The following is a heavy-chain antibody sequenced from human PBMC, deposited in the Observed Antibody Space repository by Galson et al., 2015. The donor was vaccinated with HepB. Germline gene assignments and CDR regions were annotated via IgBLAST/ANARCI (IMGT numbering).Heavy chain of an antibody. V-gene: IGHV1-18*01. CDR3: ARVSLPWRWFDP. CDR2: VSAYNGNT. Sequence: SVKVSCKASGYTFTSYGISWVRQAPGQGLEWMGWVSAYNGNTNYAQKLQGRVTMTTDTSTSTAYMELRSLRSDDTAVYYCARVSLPWRWFDPWGQGTLVTVSS. J-gene: IGHJ5*02. CDR1: GYTFTSYG.